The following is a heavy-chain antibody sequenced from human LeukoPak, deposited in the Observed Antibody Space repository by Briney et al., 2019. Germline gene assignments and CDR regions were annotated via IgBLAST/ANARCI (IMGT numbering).Heavy chain of an antibody. CDR3: ARENYDFWSGYYLGTWFDP. Sequence: SETLSLTCTVSGGSISSYYWSWIQQPPGKGLEWIGYIYYSGSTNYNPSLKSRVTISVDTSKNQFSLKLSSVTAADTAVYYCARENYDFWSGYYLGTWFDPWGQGTLVTVSS. CDR1: GGSISSYY. CDR2: IYYSGST. D-gene: IGHD3-3*01. V-gene: IGHV4-59*01. J-gene: IGHJ5*02.